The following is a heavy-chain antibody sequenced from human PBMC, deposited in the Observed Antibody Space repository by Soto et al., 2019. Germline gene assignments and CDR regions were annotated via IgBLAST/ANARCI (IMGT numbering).Heavy chain of an antibody. V-gene: IGHV4-59*08. Sequence: QGQLQESGPGLVKPSETLSLTCTVSGGSISSYYWSWIRQPPGKGLEWVGYIYYSGSTNYNPSLKRPVTTSVDTSKNQFSLKLSSVTAADTAVYYCARQYGGSYADYWGQGTLVTVSS. J-gene: IGHJ4*02. D-gene: IGHD1-26*01. CDR2: IYYSGST. CDR1: GGSISSYY. CDR3: ARQYGGSYADY.